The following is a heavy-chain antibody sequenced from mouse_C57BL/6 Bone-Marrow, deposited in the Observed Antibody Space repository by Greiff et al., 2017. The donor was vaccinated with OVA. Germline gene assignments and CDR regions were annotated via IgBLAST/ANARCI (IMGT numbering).Heavy chain of an antibody. CDR2: IDPENGDT. CDR3: TTPFYGSSYEDAMDD. Sequence: VQLQQSGAELVRPGASVKLSCTASGFNIKDDYMHWVKQRPEQGLEWIGWIDPENGDTEYASKFQGKATITADTSSNTAYLQLSSLTSEDTAVYYCTTPFYGSSYEDAMDDWGQGTSVTVSS. CDR1: GFNIKDDY. D-gene: IGHD1-1*01. V-gene: IGHV14-4*01. J-gene: IGHJ4*01.